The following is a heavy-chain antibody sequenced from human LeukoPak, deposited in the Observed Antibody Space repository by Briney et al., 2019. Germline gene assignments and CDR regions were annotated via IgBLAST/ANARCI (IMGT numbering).Heavy chain of an antibody. V-gene: IGHV1-2*02. CDR2: INPNSGGT. CDR3: ARSKWTTGTIVY. CDR1: GYTFTGYY. Sequence: ASVKVSCKASGYTFTGYYMHWVQQAPGQGLEWMGWINPNSGGTNYAQKFQGRVTMTRDTSISTAYMELSRLRSDDTAVYYCARSKWTTGTIVYWGQGTLVTVSS. D-gene: IGHD1-1*01. J-gene: IGHJ4*02.